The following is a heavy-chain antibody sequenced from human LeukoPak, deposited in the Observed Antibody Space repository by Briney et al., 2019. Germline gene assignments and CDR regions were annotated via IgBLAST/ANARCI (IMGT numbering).Heavy chain of an antibody. CDR3: ASTRYFDWVGAFDI. CDR2: ISSSGSTI. CDR1: GFTFSSYE. Sequence: GGSLRLSCAASGFTFSSYEMNWVRQAPGKGLEWVSYISSSGSTIYYADSVKGRFTISRDNAKNSLYLQMNSLRAEDTAVYYCASTRYFDWVGAFDIWGQGTMVTVSS. D-gene: IGHD3-9*01. V-gene: IGHV3-48*03. J-gene: IGHJ3*02.